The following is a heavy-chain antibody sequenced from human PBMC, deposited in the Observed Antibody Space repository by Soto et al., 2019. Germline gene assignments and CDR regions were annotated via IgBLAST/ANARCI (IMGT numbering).Heavy chain of an antibody. CDR2: ISSSSSYT. J-gene: IGHJ6*02. CDR3: ARDRGIEVWNYVPHYYYYYGMDV. Sequence: QVQLVESGGGLVKPGGSLRLSCAASGFTFSDYYMSWIRQAPGKGLEWVSYISSSSSYTNYADSVKGRFTISRDNAKNSLYLQMNSLRAEDTAVYYCARDRGIEVWNYVPHYYYYYGMDVWGQGTTVTVSS. D-gene: IGHD1-7*01. CDR1: GFTFSDYY. V-gene: IGHV3-11*06.